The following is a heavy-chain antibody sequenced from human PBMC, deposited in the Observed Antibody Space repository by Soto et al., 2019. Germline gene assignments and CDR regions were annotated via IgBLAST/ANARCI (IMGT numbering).Heavy chain of an antibody. CDR3: ARSQRGSLSLDIYYFYYYGMDV. D-gene: IGHD2-15*01. V-gene: IGHV1-69*01. J-gene: IGHJ6*02. Sequence: QVQLVQSGAEVKKPGSSVKVSCQASGGTFSSYAISWVRQAPGQGLEWMGGIIPIFGTTNYAQKFQGRLTITADESTGTAYMELSSLRSEDTAVYSCARSQRGSLSLDIYYFYYYGMDVWGQGTTVTVSS. CDR1: GGTFSSYA. CDR2: IIPIFGTT.